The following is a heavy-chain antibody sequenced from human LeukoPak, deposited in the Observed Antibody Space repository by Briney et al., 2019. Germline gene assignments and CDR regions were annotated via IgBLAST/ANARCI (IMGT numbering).Heavy chain of an antibody. CDR2: ISGSGGST. J-gene: IGHJ4*02. V-gene: IGHV3-23*01. Sequence: PGGSLRLSCAASGFTFRSYWMSWVRQAPGKGLEWVSAISGSGGSTYYADSVKGRFTISRDNSKNTLYLQMNSLRAEDTAVYYCAKGTTIESGYLLYYFDYWGQGTLVTVSS. CDR1: GFTFRSYW. CDR3: AKGTTIESGYLLYYFDY. D-gene: IGHD3-3*01.